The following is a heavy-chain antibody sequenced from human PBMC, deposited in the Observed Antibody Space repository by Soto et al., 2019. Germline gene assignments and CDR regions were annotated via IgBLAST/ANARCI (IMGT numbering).Heavy chain of an antibody. Sequence: QVQLQESGPGLVKPSQTLSLSCTVSGGSISSAAYCWSWIRQHPGKGLEWIGYISHSGSTYYTPSLKRRVIISADTSKNQFSLNLTSVTAADTAVYYYAREYTSGSNFFDCWGQASLVTVSS. V-gene: IGHV4-31*03. D-gene: IGHD1-1*01. CDR1: GGSISSAAYC. J-gene: IGHJ4*02. CDR3: AREYTSGSNFFDC. CDR2: ISHSGST.